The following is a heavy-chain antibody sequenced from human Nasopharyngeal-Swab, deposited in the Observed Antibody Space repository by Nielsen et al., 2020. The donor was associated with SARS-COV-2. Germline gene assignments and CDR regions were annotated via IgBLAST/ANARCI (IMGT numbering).Heavy chain of an antibody. CDR3: TTELLLWFGEGGSWFDP. CDR2: IKGKTDGGTT. V-gene: IGHV3-15*01. J-gene: IGHJ5*02. D-gene: IGHD3-10*01. Sequence: WIRQPPGKGLEWVGRIKGKTDGGTTDYAAPVKGRFTISRDDSKNTLYLQVNSLKTEDTAVYYCTTELLLWFGEGGSWFDPWGQGTLVTVSS.